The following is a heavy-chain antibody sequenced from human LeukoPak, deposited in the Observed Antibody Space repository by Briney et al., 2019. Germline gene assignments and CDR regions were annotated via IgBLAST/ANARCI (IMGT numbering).Heavy chain of an antibody. D-gene: IGHD4-17*01. CDR3: AKDKSAYGDYYFDY. Sequence: PGGSLRLSCAASGFTFSSYWMSWVRQAPGKGLEWVANIKQGGSEKYYVDSVKGRFTISRDNAKNSLYLQMNSLRAEDTALYYCAKDKSAYGDYYFDYWGQGTLVTVSS. CDR2: IKQGGSEK. CDR1: GFTFSSYW. J-gene: IGHJ4*02. V-gene: IGHV3-7*03.